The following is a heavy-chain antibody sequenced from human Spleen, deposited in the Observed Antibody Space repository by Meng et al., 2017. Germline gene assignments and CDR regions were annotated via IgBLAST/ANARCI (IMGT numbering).Heavy chain of an antibody. D-gene: IGHD5-18*01. Sequence: QLQLVQSGAEVKKAGASVKVSCKASGYTFTGNYMHWVRQAPGQGLEYLGWISAYNGNTNYAQKLQGRVTMTTDASTSTAYMELRSLRSDDTAIYYCAKTYSYGYSDPWGQGTLVTVSS. V-gene: IGHV1-18*04. J-gene: IGHJ5*02. CDR2: ISAYNGNT. CDR1: GYTFTGNY. CDR3: AKTYSYGYSDP.